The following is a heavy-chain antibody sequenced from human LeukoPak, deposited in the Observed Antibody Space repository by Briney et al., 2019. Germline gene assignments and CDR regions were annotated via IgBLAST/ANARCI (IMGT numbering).Heavy chain of an antibody. CDR3: ARDTGYDY. CDR2: ISSAGSIT. D-gene: IGHD1-14*01. CDR1: GFTFSDYN. Sequence: PGGSLRLSCAASGFTFSDYNMNWVRQAPGKGLEWVSYISSAGSITYYADSVEGRFTISRDNVKNSLFLQMNSLRAEDTAVYYCARDTGYDYWGQGTLVTVSS. J-gene: IGHJ4*02. V-gene: IGHV3-48*01.